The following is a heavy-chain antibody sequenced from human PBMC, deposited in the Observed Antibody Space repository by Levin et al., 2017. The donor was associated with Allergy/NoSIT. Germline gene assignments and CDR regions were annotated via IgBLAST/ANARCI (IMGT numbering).Heavy chain of an antibody. D-gene: IGHD2-15*01. J-gene: IGHJ5*02. V-gene: IGHV1-69*06. CDR1: GGIFTNYA. CDR3: ARSTLSCSGGTCYPDNWFWFDP. CDR2: VVPSFDTT. Sequence: GASVKVSCKASGGIFTNYAFSWVRQAPGQGLEWMGWVVPSFDTTNYAQKFQGRLTITADKSTRTAYMELSSLRPGDTAVYFCARSTLSCSGGTCYPDNWFWFDPWGQGTLVTVSS.